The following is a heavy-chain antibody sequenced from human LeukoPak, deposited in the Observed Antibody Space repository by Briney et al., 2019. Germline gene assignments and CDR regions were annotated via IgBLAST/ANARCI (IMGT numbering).Heavy chain of an antibody. CDR3: ARARGYCSSTSCRYYYYYMDV. Sequence: SETLSLTCAVYGGSFSGYYWSWIRQPPGKGLEWIGEINHSGSTNYNPSFKSRVTISVDTSKNQFSLKLSSVTAADTAVYYCARARGYCSSTSCRYYYYYMDVWGKGTTVTVSS. J-gene: IGHJ6*03. D-gene: IGHD2-2*01. CDR1: GGSFSGYY. V-gene: IGHV4-34*01. CDR2: INHSGST.